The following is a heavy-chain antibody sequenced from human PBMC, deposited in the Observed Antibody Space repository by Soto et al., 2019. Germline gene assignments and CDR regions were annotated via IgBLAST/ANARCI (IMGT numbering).Heavy chain of an antibody. J-gene: IGHJ5*02. D-gene: IGHD1-1*01. CDR2: INHSGTT. V-gene: IGHV4-34*01. Sequence: PSETLSLTCGVYGGSFSGYQWNWIRQSPGQGLEWIGEINHSGTTKYNPSLGSRINLSVDTSKKQFSLKMFSVTAADTAIYYCARGWRFDPWGQETQVTVSS. CDR1: GGSFSGYQ. CDR3: ARGWRFDP.